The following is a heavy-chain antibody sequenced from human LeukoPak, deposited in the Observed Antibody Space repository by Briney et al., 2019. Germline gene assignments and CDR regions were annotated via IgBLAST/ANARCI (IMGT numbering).Heavy chain of an antibody. CDR2: ISYSGAT. CDR3: AANSADYNTLGSSYKV. J-gene: IGHJ4*02. V-gene: IGHV4-39*01. Sequence: SETLSLTCTVSSASITSSPYFWGWIRQSPGKGLEWIGSISYSGATYYNPSLKSRVTISVDTSKNQFSLKLNSVTAADTAVFYCAANSADYNTLGSSYKVWGQGTLVTVSS. CDR1: SASITSSPYF. D-gene: IGHD3-10*01.